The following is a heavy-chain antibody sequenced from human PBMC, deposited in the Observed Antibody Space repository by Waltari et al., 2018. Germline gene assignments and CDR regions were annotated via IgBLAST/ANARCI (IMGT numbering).Heavy chain of an antibody. CDR3: ARVRIQLPDY. D-gene: IGHD5-18*01. CDR2: ISYDGSNK. V-gene: IGHV3-30-3*01. CDR1: GFTFSSSA. J-gene: IGHJ4*02. Sequence: QVQLVESGGGVVQPGRSLRLSCAASGFTFSSSAMPWVRQAPGKGLEWVAVISYDGSNKYYADSVKGRFTISRDNSKNTLYLQMNSLRAEDTAVNYCARVRIQLPDYWGQGTLVTVSS.